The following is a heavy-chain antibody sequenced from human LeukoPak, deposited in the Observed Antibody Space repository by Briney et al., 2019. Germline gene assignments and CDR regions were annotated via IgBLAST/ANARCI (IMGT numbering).Heavy chain of an antibody. CDR1: GFSLSTSGVG. CDR3: AHRPGYLAFDY. V-gene: IGHV2-5*02. Sequence: SGPTLVKSTQTLTLTCTFSGFSLSTSGVGVGWIRQPPGKALEWLALIYWDDDKRYSPSLKNRLTITKDTSKNQVVLTMTNMDPVDTATYYCAHRPGYLAFDYWGQGTLVTVSS. D-gene: IGHD1-1*01. J-gene: IGHJ4*02. CDR2: IYWDDDK.